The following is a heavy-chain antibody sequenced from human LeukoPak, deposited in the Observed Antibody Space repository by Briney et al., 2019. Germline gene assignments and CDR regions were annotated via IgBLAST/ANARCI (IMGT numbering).Heavy chain of an antibody. CDR3: ARDGLGSAFDY. CDR2: IKQDGSEE. J-gene: IGHJ4*02. Sequence: GGSLRLSCAASGFTFSSYWMTWVRQAPGKGLEWVANIKQDGSEEYYADSVKGRFTISRDNAKNSLYLQMNSLRAEDTAVYYCARDGLGSAFDYWGQGTLVTVSS. D-gene: IGHD3/OR15-3a*01. CDR1: GFTFSSYW. V-gene: IGHV3-7*01.